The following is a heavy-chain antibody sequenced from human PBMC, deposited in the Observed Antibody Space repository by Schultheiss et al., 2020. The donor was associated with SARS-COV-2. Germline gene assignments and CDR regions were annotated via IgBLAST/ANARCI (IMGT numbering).Heavy chain of an antibody. J-gene: IGHJ6*02. CDR2: IYYSGST. D-gene: IGHD3-10*01. Sequence: SETLSLTCAVYGGSFSDYYWSWIRQPPGKGLEWIGYIYYSGSTNYNPSLKSRVTISVDTSKNQFSLKLSSVTAADTAVYYCAREHRSSGKLNYGMDVWGQGTTVTVSS. CDR1: GGSFSDYY. V-gene: IGHV4-59*01. CDR3: AREHRSSGKLNYGMDV.